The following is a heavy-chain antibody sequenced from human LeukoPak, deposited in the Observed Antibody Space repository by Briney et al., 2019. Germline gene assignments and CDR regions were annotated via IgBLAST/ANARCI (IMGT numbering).Heavy chain of an antibody. Sequence: ASVKVSCKASGFALYKYNIVWVRQAPGQGLEWVGWITAFNGNTNYAQKVQGRVTMTTDTSTSTSYMELRNLRSDDTAVYYCARNTYGYKFSMDVWGKGATVIISS. V-gene: IGHV1-18*04. D-gene: IGHD5-24*01. J-gene: IGHJ6*03. CDR3: ARNTYGYKFSMDV. CDR2: ITAFNGNT. CDR1: GFALYKYN.